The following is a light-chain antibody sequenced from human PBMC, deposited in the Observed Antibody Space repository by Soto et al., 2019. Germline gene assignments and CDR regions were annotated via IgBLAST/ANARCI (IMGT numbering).Light chain of an antibody. Sequence: MTQSPATLSVSPGDRATLSCRASQSVSSNLAWYQQKPGKVPKLLIYAASTLQSGVPSRFSGSGSGTDFTLTISSLQPEDVATYYCQKYNSAPLTFGGGTKVEIK. CDR3: QKYNSAPLT. J-gene: IGKJ4*01. CDR2: AAS. CDR1: QSVSSN. V-gene: IGKV1-27*01.